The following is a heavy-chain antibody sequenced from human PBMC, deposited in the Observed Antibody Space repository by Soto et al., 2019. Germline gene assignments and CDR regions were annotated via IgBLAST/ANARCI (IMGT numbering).Heavy chain of an antibody. Sequence: SETLSLTCTVSGDSISSDYWSWIRQPPGKGLEWIGYIYYTGTTNYSPSLKGRDTISVDTSKNQFSLRLTSVTAADTAVYYCAKDPLRDGGGFSYGRDVWGPGTTVTVP. D-gene: IGHD2-21*01. CDR2: IYYTGTT. CDR3: AKDPLRDGGGFSYGRDV. V-gene: IGHV4-59*01. J-gene: IGHJ6*02. CDR1: GDSISSDY.